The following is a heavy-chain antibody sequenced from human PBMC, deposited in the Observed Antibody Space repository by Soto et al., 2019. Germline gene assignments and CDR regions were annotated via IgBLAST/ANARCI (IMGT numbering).Heavy chain of an antibody. CDR1: GFTFGSYT. J-gene: IGHJ4*02. Sequence: EVQLVESGGGLIQPGGSLRLSCAASGFTFGSYTMNWVRQGPGKALEWISYIGTTGTIIYYADSVKGRFSVSRDNARNSLYLQMNRLRDEDTAVYYCARRAYGDYHFDYWGQGTLVSVSS. CDR2: IGTTGTII. V-gene: IGHV3-48*02. D-gene: IGHD4-17*01. CDR3: ARRAYGDYHFDY.